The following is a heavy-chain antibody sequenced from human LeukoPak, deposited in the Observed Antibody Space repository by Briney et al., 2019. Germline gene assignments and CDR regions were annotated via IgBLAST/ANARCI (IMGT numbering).Heavy chain of an antibody. Sequence: PSDTLSLTCAVSVYFMNSGYYWGWTRQTPGKGLEWIGSMYHSGTTFYNLSLKSRVTISIDTSKNHLSLRLGSVTAADTAVYYCARLDNSAWDFDYWGQGTLVTVSS. D-gene: IGHD6-19*01. CDR1: VYFMNSGYY. CDR2: MYHSGTT. CDR3: ARLDNSAWDFDY. V-gene: IGHV4-38-2*01. J-gene: IGHJ4*02.